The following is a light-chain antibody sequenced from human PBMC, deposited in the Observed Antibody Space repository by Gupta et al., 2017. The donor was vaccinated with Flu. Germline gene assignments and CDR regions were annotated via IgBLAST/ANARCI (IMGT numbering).Light chain of an antibody. CDR1: QSMTIN. CDR3: QQYDRWPWT. J-gene: IGKJ1*01. CDR2: GAS. Sequence: GESAALSCRASQSMTINMAWFQQKPGQPPRLLMSGASTRAPGVPARFRGSGYGTDFTLTITSLQSEDFAVYYCQQYDRWPWTLGQGTKVEIK. V-gene: IGKV3-15*01.